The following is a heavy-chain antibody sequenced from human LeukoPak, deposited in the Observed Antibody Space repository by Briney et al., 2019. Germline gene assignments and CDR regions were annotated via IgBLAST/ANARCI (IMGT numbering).Heavy chain of an antibody. J-gene: IGHJ4*02. D-gene: IGHD3-10*01. CDR1: GFTVSSNY. CDR3: ARDRVVRGVIGVGNSYYFDY. V-gene: IGHV3-66*01. CDR2: IYSGGST. Sequence: GGSLRLSCAASGFTVSSNYMSWVRQAPGKGLEWVSVIYSGGSTYYADSVKGRFTISRDNSKNTLYLQMNSLRAEDTAVYYCARDRVVRGVIGVGNSYYFDYWGQGTLVTVSS.